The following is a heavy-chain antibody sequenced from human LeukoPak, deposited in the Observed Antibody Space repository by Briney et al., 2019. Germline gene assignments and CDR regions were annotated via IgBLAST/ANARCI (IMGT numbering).Heavy chain of an antibody. J-gene: IGHJ4*02. CDR2: INPNSGGT. D-gene: IGHD3-3*01. CDR3: ARGPRVLRFLEWLLTFDY. CDR1: GYTFTGYY. Sequence: GASVKVSCKASGYTFTGYYMHWMRQAPGQGLEWMGRINPNSGGTNYAQKFQGRVTMTRDTSISTAYMEPSRLRSDDTAVYYCARGPRVLRFLEWLLTFDYWGQGTLVTVSS. V-gene: IGHV1-2*06.